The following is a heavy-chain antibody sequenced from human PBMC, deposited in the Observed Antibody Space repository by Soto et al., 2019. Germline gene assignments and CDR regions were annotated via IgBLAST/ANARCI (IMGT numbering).Heavy chain of an antibody. V-gene: IGHV1-8*01. J-gene: IGHJ6*02. D-gene: IGHD3-16*02. CDR2: MNPNSGRT. Sequence: ASVKASCKASGSHFTSYDINSVRQAPGQELEWMGWMNPNSGRTAYAQKFQGRVTMTRSTSISTAYMVLSSLRSEDTAVYYCARPHDYIWGSHRTIESYAMDVWGQGTTVTVSS. CDR3: ARPHDYIWGSHRTIESYAMDV. CDR1: GSHFTSYD.